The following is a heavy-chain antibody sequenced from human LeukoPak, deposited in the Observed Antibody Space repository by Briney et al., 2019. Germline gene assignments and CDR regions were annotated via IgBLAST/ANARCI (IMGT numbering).Heavy chain of an antibody. CDR3: ARDSRRLYCSSTSCHQGMDV. D-gene: IGHD2-2*01. CDR1: GFTVSSNY. J-gene: IGHJ6*02. CDR2: IYSGGST. Sequence: GGSLRLSCAASGFTVSSNYMSWVRQAPGKGLEWVSVIYSGGSTYYADSVKGRFTISRDNSKNTLYLQMNSLRAEDTAVYYCARDSRRLYCSSTSCHQGMDVWGQGTTVTVSS. V-gene: IGHV3-53*01.